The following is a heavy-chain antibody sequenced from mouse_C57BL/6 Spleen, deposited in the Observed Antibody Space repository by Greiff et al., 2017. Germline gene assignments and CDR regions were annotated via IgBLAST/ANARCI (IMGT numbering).Heavy chain of an antibody. J-gene: IGHJ4*01. CDR2: IDPSDSYT. CDR3: ARSGAMDY. D-gene: IGHD3-1*01. Sequence: VQLQQPGAELVMPGASVKLSCKASGYTFTSYWMHWVKQRPGQGLEWIGEIDPSDSYTNYNQKVKGKSTLTVDKSSSTAYMQLSSLTSEDSAVYYCARSGAMDYWGQGTSVTVSS. CDR1: GYTFTSYW. V-gene: IGHV1-69*01.